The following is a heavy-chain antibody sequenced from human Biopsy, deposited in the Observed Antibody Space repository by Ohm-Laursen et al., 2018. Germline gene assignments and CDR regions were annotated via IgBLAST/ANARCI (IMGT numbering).Heavy chain of an antibody. J-gene: IGHJ5*02. D-gene: IGHD3-3*01. V-gene: IGHV4-59*01. CDR3: ARTPRDSFWSGSYKRGLWFDP. CDR2: VYNGGIT. Sequence: TLSLTCSVSGGSIISYYWTWIRQPPGKGLEWIGHVYNGGITNYNPSLKSRVTISKDTSKNQFSLQVNSVTAADTAVYYGARTPRDSFWSGSYKRGLWFDPWGRGTLVIVSS. CDR1: GGSIISYY.